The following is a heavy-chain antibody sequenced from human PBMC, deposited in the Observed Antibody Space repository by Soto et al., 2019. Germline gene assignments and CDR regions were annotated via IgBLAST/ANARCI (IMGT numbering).Heavy chain of an antibody. V-gene: IGHV1-3*01. Sequence: ASVKVSCKASGYTFTSYAMHWVRQAPGQRLEWMGWINAGNGNTKYSQKFQGRVTITRDTSASTAYMELSSLRSEDTAVYYCARSKPSEFWSGYYFDSWGQGTLVTVSS. CDR3: ARSKPSEFWSGYYFDS. J-gene: IGHJ4*02. CDR2: INAGNGNT. D-gene: IGHD3-3*01. CDR1: GYTFTSYA.